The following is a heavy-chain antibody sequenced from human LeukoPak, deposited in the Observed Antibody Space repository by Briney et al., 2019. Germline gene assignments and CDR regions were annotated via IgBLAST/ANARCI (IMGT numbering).Heavy chain of an antibody. Sequence: GGSLRLSCAASGFTFSSYAMHWVRQAPGKGLEWVAVISYDGSNKYYADSVKGRFTISRDNSKNTLYLQMNSLRAADTAVYYCAATPGYSSGWYVRYFDYWGQGTLVTVSS. D-gene: IGHD6-19*01. CDR3: AATPGYSSGWYVRYFDY. J-gene: IGHJ4*02. CDR2: ISYDGSNK. CDR1: GFTFSSYA. V-gene: IGHV3-30*04.